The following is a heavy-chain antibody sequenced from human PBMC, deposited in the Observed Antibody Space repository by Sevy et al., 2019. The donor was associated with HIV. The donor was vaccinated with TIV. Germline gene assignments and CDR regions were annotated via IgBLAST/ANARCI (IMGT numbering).Heavy chain of an antibody. V-gene: IGHV3-74*01. J-gene: IGHJ4*02. CDR3: VAANTWQDY. Sequence: GGSLRLSCAASGFTFSSYWMHWVRQAPGKGPVWVSGVNSDGSSTNYADSVKGRFTMSRDSAKNTLYLQMNSLRAEDTAVYFCVAANTWQDYWGQGTLVTVS. CDR1: GFTFSSYW. CDR2: VNSDGSST. D-gene: IGHD2-15*01.